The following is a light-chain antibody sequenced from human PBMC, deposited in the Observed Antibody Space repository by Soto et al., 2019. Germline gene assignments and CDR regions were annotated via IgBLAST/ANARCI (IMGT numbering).Light chain of an antibody. CDR1: QRGLYSNNKNY. V-gene: IGKV4-1*01. CDR2: WTS. J-gene: IGKJ1*01. CDR3: QQYYDAPQT. Sequence: DIVVTQSPDSLAVSLGERATINCKSSQRGLYSNNKNYVAWYQQQPGQPPKLLIYWTSTRESGVPDRCSGSGSGTDFTLTISSLQAEDVAVYYCQQYYDAPQTFGQGTKVEIK.